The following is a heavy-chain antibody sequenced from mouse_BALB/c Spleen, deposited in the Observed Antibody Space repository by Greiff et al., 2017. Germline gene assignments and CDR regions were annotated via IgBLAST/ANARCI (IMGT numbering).Heavy chain of an antibody. Sequence: VHLVESGPGLVAPSQSLSITCTVSGFSLTSYGVHWVRQPPGKGLEWLGVIWAGGSTNYNSALMSRLSISKDNSKSQVFLKMNSLQTDDTAMYYCAGYYWDWFAYWGQGTLVTVSA. CDR3: AGYYWDWFAY. CDR1: GFSLTSYG. J-gene: IGHJ3*01. D-gene: IGHD2-3*01. V-gene: IGHV2-9*02. CDR2: IWAGGST.